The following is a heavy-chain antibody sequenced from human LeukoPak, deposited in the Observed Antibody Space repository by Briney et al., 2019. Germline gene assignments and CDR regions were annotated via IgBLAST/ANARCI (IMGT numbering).Heavy chain of an antibody. Sequence: GGSLRLPCVASGFSFSTYNMNWVRQAPGMNLEWVSYITSGSDTIYYADSVKGRFTISRDNARNSLYLQMSSLRADDTAVYYCTRTFDSWGQGTLVTVSS. CDR3: TRTFDS. CDR2: ITSGSDTI. J-gene: IGHJ4*02. V-gene: IGHV3-48*01. CDR1: GFSFSTYN.